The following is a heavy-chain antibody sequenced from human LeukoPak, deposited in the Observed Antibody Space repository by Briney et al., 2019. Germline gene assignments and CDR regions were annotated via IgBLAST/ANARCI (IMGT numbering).Heavy chain of an antibody. Sequence: PSGTLSLTCAVSGGSTSSSNWWSWIRQPPGKGLEWIGYIYYSGSTDYNPSLKSRVTISLDTSKNQFSLRLSSVTAADTAVYYCARETRLHSGSYSNDAFDIWGQGTMVTVSS. CDR1: GGSTSSSNW. V-gene: IGHV4-61*01. CDR2: IYYSGST. D-gene: IGHD1-26*01. J-gene: IGHJ3*02. CDR3: ARETRLHSGSYSNDAFDI.